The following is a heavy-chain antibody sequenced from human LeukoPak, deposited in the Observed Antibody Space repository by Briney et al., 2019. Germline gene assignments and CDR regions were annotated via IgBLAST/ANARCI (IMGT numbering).Heavy chain of an antibody. V-gene: IGHV4-34*01. Sequence: KASETLSLTCAVYGGSFSGYYWSWIRQPPGKGLEWIGEINHSGSTNYTTSLKSRVTISVDTSKNQFSLKLSSVTAADTAVYYCARGDYYDSSGYYHEPDYWGQGTLVTVSS. D-gene: IGHD3-22*01. CDR2: INHSGST. J-gene: IGHJ4*02. CDR3: ARGDYYDSSGYYHEPDY. CDR1: GGSFSGYY.